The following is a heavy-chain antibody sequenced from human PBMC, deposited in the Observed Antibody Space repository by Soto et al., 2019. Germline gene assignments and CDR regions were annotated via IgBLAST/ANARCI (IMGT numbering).Heavy chain of an antibody. CDR3: ARSLRWFGELFPSDWYFDY. CDR2: IYYSGST. V-gene: IGHV4-31*03. CDR1: GGSISSGGYY. J-gene: IGHJ4*02. D-gene: IGHD3-10*01. Sequence: KSSETLSLTCTVSGGSISSGGYYWSWIRQHPGKGLEWIGYIYYSGSTYYNPSLKSRVTISVDTSKNQFSLKLSSVTAADTAVYYCARSLRWFGELFPSDWYFDYWGQGTLVTVSS.